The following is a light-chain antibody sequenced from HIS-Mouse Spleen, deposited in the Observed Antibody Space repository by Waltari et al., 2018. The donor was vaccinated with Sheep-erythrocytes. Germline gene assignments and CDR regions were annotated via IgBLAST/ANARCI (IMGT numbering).Light chain of an antibody. CDR3: QQRSNWPPLT. J-gene: IGKJ4*01. CDR2: DAS. CDR1: QSVSSD. Sequence: EIVLTQSQATLSLSPGERANLSCRASQSVSSDLAWYQQKPGQAPRLLIYDASNRATGIPARFSGSGSGTDFTLTISSLEPEDFAVYYCQQRSNWPPLTFGGGTKVEIK. V-gene: IGKV3-11*01.